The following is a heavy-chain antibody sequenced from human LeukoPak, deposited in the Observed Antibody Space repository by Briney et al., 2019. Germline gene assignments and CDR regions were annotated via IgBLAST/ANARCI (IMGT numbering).Heavy chain of an antibody. V-gene: IGHV1-69*13. CDR2: TIPIFGTA. Sequence: GASVKVSCKASGGTFSSYAISWVRQAPGQGLEWMGGTIPIFGTANYAQKFQGRVTITADESTSTAYMELSSLRSEDTAVYYCARGVEAVAGSGAFDIWGQGTMVTVSS. J-gene: IGHJ3*02. CDR3: ARGVEAVAGSGAFDI. CDR1: GGTFSSYA. D-gene: IGHD6-19*01.